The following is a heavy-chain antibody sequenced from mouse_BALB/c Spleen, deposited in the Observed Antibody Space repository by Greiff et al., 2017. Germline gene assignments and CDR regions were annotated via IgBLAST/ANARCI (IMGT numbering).Heavy chain of an antibody. CDR3: ARREGLVWYAMDY. D-gene: IGHD2-10*02. Sequence: QVQLQQSGAELAKPGASVKMSCKASGYTFTSYWMHWVKQRPGQGLEWIGYINPSTGYTEYNQKFKDKATLTADKSSSTAYMQLSSLTSEDSAVYYCARREGLVWYAMDYWGQGTSVTVSS. CDR2: INPSTGYT. J-gene: IGHJ4*01. CDR1: GYTFTSYW. V-gene: IGHV1-7*01.